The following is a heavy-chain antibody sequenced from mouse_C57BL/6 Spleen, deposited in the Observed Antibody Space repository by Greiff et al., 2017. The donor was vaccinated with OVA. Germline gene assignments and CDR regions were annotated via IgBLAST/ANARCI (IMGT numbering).Heavy chain of an antibody. Sequence: VQLQQSGPELVKPGASVKISCKASGYTFTDYYMNWVKQSHGKSLEWIGDINPNNGGTSYNQKFKGKATLTVDKSSSTAYMELRSLTSEDSAVYYCARSPYYGSSLDYWGQGTTLTVSS. V-gene: IGHV1-26*01. CDR1: GYTFTDYY. CDR3: ARSPYYGSSLDY. J-gene: IGHJ2*01. CDR2: INPNNGGT. D-gene: IGHD1-1*01.